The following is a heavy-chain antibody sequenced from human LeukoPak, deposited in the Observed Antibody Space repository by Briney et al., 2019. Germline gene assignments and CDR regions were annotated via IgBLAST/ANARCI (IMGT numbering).Heavy chain of an antibody. CDR2: INPNSGGT. Sequence: ASVKVSCKASGYTFTGYYMHWVRQAPGQGLEWMGWINPNSGGTNYAQKFQGRVTMTRDTSISTAYMELSRLRSDDTAVYYCARVIVVVPAAIENWFDPWGQGTLVTVSS. J-gene: IGHJ5*02. CDR1: GYTFTGYY. V-gene: IGHV1-2*02. CDR3: ARVIVVVPAAIENWFDP. D-gene: IGHD2-2*01.